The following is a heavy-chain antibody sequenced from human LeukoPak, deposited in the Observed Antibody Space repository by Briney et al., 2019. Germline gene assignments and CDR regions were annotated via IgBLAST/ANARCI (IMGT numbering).Heavy chain of an antibody. J-gene: IGHJ3*02. CDR3: ARDFVVVVAGAFDI. Sequence: SETLSLTCTVSGGSISSSSYYWGWIRQPPGKGLEWIGSIYYSGSTYYNPSLKSRVTISVDTSKNQFSLKLSSVTAADTAVYYCARDFVVVVAGAFDIWGQGTMVTVSS. D-gene: IGHD2-15*01. V-gene: IGHV4-39*07. CDR2: IYYSGST. CDR1: GGSISSSSYY.